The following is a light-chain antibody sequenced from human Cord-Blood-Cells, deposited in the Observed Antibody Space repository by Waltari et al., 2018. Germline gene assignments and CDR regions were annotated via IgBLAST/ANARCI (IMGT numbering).Light chain of an antibody. Sequence: QSALTQPASVSGSPGQSITISCTGTSRDVGGYNYVSLYQQHPGKAPKPMIYEVSNRPSGVSNRFSGPKSGNTASLTISGLQAEDEADYYCSSYTSSSTLFGGGTKLTVL. CDR1: SRDVGGYNY. CDR3: SSYTSSSTL. J-gene: IGLJ2*01. V-gene: IGLV2-14*01. CDR2: EVS.